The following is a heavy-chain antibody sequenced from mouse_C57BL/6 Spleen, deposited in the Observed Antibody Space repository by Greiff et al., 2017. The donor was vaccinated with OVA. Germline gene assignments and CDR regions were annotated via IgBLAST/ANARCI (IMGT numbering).Heavy chain of an antibody. CDR3: ARSPDSNGGY. CDR2: IDPSDSYT. CDR1: GYTFTSYW. J-gene: IGHJ2*01. V-gene: IGHV1-59*01. D-gene: IGHD2-5*01. Sequence: QVQLQQPGAELVRPGTSVKLSCKASGYTFTSYWMHWVKQRPGQGLEWIGVIDPSDSYTNYNQKFKGKATLTVDTSSSTAYMQLSSLTSEDAAVYYCARSPDSNGGYWGQGTTLTVSS.